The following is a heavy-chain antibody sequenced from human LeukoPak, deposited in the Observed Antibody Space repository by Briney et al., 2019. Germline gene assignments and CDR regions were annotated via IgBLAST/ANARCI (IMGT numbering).Heavy chain of an antibody. Sequence: GGSLRLSCAASGFTFSSYGMHWVRQAPGKGLEWVAVISYDGSNKYYADSVKGRFTISRDNSKNTLYLQMNSLRAEDTAVYYCAKARIAVAGPDYWGQGTLVTVSS. CDR1: GFTFSSYG. D-gene: IGHD6-19*01. CDR3: AKARIAVAGPDY. J-gene: IGHJ4*02. CDR2: ISYDGSNK. V-gene: IGHV3-30*18.